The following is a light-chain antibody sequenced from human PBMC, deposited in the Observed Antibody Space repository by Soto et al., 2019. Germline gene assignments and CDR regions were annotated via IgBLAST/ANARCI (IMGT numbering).Light chain of an antibody. CDR2: GAS. V-gene: IGKV3-20*01. CDR3: QQYGSPPPIT. J-gene: IGKJ5*01. CDR1: QSVSSSY. Sequence: EIVLTQSPGTLSLSPGERATLSCRASQSVSSSYLAWYQQKPGQAPRLLIYGASSRATGIPDRFSGSGSGTDFTITISRLEPEDFAVYYCQQYGSPPPITFGQGTRLEIK.